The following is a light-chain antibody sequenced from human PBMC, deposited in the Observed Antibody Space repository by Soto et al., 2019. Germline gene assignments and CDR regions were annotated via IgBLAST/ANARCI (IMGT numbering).Light chain of an antibody. Sequence: IVLTQSPGTLSLSPGERATLSCRASQSVSSSYLALYQQKPGQAPRLLIYGASSRATGIPDRFSGSGSGTDFTLTIIRLEPEDFAVYYCQQYGSSPYTFGQVTKLEIK. CDR2: GAS. CDR1: QSVSSSY. V-gene: IGKV3-20*01. CDR3: QQYGSSPYT. J-gene: IGKJ2*01.